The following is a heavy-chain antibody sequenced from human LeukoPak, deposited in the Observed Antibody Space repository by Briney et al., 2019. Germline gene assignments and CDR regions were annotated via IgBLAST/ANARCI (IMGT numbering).Heavy chain of an antibody. D-gene: IGHD6-19*01. CDR3: TRDLGWYWSASVSGY. Sequence: PGGSLRLSCTASGFTFGDYAMSWFRQAPGKGLEWVGFIRSKAYGGTTEYAASAKGRFTISRDDSKSIAYLQMNSLKTEDTAVYYCTRDLGWYWSASVSGYWGQGTLVTVSS. CDR1: GFTFGDYA. V-gene: IGHV3-49*03. J-gene: IGHJ4*02. CDR2: IRSKAYGGTT.